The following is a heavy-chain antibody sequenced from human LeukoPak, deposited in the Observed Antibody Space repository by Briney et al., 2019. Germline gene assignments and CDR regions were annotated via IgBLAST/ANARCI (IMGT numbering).Heavy chain of an antibody. J-gene: IGHJ3*02. Sequence: SVKVSCKASGYTFTSYGISWVRQAPGQGLEWMGGIIPIFGTANYAQKFQGRVTITADKSTSTAYMELSSLRSEDTAVYYCASSCTNGVCYTDDAFDIWGQGTMVTVSS. CDR3: ASSCTNGVCYTDDAFDI. CDR1: GYTFTSYG. CDR2: IIPIFGTA. V-gene: IGHV1-69*06. D-gene: IGHD2-8*01.